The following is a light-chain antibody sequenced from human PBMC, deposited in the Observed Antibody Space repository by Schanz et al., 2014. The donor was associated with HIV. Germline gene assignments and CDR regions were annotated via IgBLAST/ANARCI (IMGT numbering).Light chain of an antibody. CDR2: DAS. J-gene: IGKJ5*01. CDR1: QSVSSN. CDR3: QQYSIWPIT. V-gene: IGKV3D-15*01. Sequence: ELVMTQSPATLSVSPGERATLSCRASQSVSSNLAWYQQKPGQAPRLLIYDASSRATGIPDRFSGSGSGTEFTLTISSLQSEDFAVYYCQQYSIWPITFGXXTRLEI.